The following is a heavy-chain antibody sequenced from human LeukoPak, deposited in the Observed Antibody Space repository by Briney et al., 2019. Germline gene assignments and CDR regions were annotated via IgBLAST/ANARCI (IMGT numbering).Heavy chain of an antibody. Sequence: GGSLRLSCAASGFTFSSYGMSWVRQAPGKGLEWVSAISGSGGSTYYADSVKGRFTISRDNSKNTLYLQMNSLRAEDTAVYYCARALTLPDSSGYYPFDYWGQGTLVTVSS. CDR2: ISGSGGST. D-gene: IGHD3-22*01. J-gene: IGHJ4*02. CDR1: GFTFSSYG. CDR3: ARALTLPDSSGYYPFDY. V-gene: IGHV3-23*01.